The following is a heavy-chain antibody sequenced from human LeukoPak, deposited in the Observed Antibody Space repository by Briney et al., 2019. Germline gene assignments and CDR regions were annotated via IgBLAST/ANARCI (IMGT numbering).Heavy chain of an antibody. V-gene: IGHV4-59*11. CDR1: GGSISSHY. CDR3: ARDGSYYDSSGIFDY. D-gene: IGHD3-22*01. Sequence: NPSETLSLTCTVSGGSISSHYWSWIRQPPGKGLEWIGYIYYSGSTNYNPSLKSRVTISVDTSKNQSSLKLSSVTAADTAVYYCARDGSYYDSSGIFDYWGQGTLVTVSS. CDR2: IYYSGST. J-gene: IGHJ4*02.